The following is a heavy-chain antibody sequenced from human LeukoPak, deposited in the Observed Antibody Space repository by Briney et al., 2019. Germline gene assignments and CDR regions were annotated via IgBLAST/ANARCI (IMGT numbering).Heavy chain of an antibody. V-gene: IGHV3-7*01. CDR2: IKQDGSEQ. Sequence: GGSLRLSCAASGFTFTTYWMGWVRQAPGKGLEWVANIKQDGSEQYYVDSVRGRFTISRDNAKNSLSLQMNSLRAEDTAVYYCARPLMYYYGSETYFWFDPWGQGTLVTVSS. J-gene: IGHJ5*02. D-gene: IGHD3-10*01. CDR3: ARPLMYYYGSETYFWFDP. CDR1: GFTFTTYW.